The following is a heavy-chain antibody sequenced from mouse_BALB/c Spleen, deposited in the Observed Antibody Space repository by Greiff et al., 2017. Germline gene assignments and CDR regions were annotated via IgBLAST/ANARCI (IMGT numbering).Heavy chain of an antibody. D-gene: IGHD2-3*01. CDR2: ISYSGST. CDR1: GYSITSDYA. Sequence: EVKLLESGPGLVKPSQSLSLTCTVTGYSITSDYAWNWIRQFPGNKLEWMGYISYSGSTSYNPSLKSRISITRDTSKNQFFLQLNSVTTEDTATYYCARSNDGYYAYAMDYWGQGTSVTVSS. CDR3: ARSNDGYYAYAMDY. V-gene: IGHV3-2*02. J-gene: IGHJ4*01.